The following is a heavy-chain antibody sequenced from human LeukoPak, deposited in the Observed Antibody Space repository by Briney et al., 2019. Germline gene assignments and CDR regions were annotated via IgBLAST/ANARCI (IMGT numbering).Heavy chain of an antibody. CDR2: ISAYNGNT. J-gene: IGHJ4*02. Sequence: ASVKVSCKASGYTFTSYGISWVRQAPGQGLEWMGWISAYNGNTNYAQKLQGRVTMTTDTPTSTAYMELRSLRSDDTAVYYCARAQGYYDILTGYYRFDYWGQGTLVTVSS. CDR1: GYTFTSYG. D-gene: IGHD3-9*01. CDR3: ARAQGYYDILTGYYRFDY. V-gene: IGHV1-18*01.